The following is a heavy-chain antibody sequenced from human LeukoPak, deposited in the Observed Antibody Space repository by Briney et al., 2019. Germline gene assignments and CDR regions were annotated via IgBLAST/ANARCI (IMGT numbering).Heavy chain of an antibody. CDR2: INHSGST. V-gene: IGHV4-34*01. CDR1: GGSISSGGYS. J-gene: IGHJ4*02. CDR3: ARVPYYYDSSGLDY. D-gene: IGHD3-22*01. Sequence: SETLSLTCAVSGGSISSGGYSWSWIRQPPGKGLEWIGEINHSGSTNYNPSLKSRVTISVDTSKNQFSLKLSSVTAADTAVYYCARVPYYYDSSGLDYWGQGTLVTVSS.